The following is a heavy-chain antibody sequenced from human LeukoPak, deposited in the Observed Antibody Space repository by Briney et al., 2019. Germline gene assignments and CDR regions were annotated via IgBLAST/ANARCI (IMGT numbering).Heavy chain of an antibody. D-gene: IGHD2-15*01. V-gene: IGHV3-23*01. CDR3: AKQLGYCSDGSCYFPY. CDR2: ISNNGGYT. J-gene: IGHJ4*02. CDR1: GFTFSSSA. Sequence: GGSLRLSCAASGFTFSSSAMSWVRQAPGKGLEWVSAISNNGGYTYYADSVQGRFTISRDNSKSTLCLQMNSLRAEDTAVYCCAKQLGYCSDGSCYFPYWGQGTLVTVSS.